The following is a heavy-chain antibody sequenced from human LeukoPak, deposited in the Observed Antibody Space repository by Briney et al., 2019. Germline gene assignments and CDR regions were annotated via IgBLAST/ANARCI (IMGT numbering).Heavy chain of an antibody. Sequence: GGSLRLSCAASGFTFSSYWMSWVRQAPGKGLEWVANIKQDGSEKYYVDSVKGRFTISRDNAKNSLYLQMNSLRAEDTAVYYCARLCSGSSSAYFDYWGQGTLVTVSS. D-gene: IGHD6-6*01. CDR2: IKQDGSEK. V-gene: IGHV3-7*01. CDR1: GFTFSSYW. CDR3: ARLCSGSSSAYFDY. J-gene: IGHJ4*02.